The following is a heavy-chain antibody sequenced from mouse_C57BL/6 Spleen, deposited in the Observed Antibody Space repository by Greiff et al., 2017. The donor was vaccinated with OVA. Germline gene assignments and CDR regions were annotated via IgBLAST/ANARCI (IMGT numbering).Heavy chain of an antibody. J-gene: IGHJ1*03. CDR2: ISGGGGNT. CDR1: GFTFSSYT. CDR3: ARHGNWDWYFDV. D-gene: IGHD4-1*01. Sequence: EVQRVESGGGLVKPGGSLKLSCAASGFTFSSYTMSWVRQTPEKRLEWVATISGGGGNTYYPDSVKGRFTISRDNAKNTLYLQMSSLRSEDTALYYCARHGNWDWYFDVWGTGTTVTVSS. V-gene: IGHV5-9*01.